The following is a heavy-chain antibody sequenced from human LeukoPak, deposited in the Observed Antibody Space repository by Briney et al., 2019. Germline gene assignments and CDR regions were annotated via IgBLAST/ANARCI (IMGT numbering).Heavy chain of an antibody. CDR1: GYTFTGYY. V-gene: IGHV1-2*02. CDR3: ARDTAMVIGLTF. D-gene: IGHD5-18*01. J-gene: IGHJ4*02. CDR2: INPISGGT. Sequence: GASVKVSCKAFGYTFTGYYMHWVRLAPGQGLEWMGWINPISGGTNYAQNFQGRVTMTRDTSISTAYMELSRLRSDDTAVYYCARDTAMVIGLTFWGQGALVTVSS.